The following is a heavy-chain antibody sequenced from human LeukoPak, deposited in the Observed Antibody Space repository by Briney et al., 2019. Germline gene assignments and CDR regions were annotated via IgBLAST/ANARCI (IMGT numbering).Heavy chain of an antibody. J-gene: IGHJ4*02. D-gene: IGHD6-19*01. CDR3: AKDLRYSSGWYSQFDY. V-gene: IGHV3-23*01. CDR1: GFTFSSYA. CDR2: ISSSGGST. Sequence: GGSLRLSCAASGFTFSSYAMSWVRQAPGKGLEWVSAISSSGGSTYYADSVKGRFTISRDNSKNTLYLQMNSLRAEDTAVYYCAKDLRYSSGWYSQFDYWGQGTLVTVSS.